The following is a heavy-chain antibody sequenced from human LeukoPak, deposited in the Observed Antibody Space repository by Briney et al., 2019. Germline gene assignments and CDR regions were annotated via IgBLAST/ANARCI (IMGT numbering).Heavy chain of an antibody. V-gene: IGHV3-30-3*01. CDR1: GFTFSSYA. CDR2: VSSDGSNR. Sequence: LGGSLRLSCAASGFTFSSYALQWVRQAPGQGLEWVAVVSSDGSNRFYADSVRGRFTVSRDNSKNTLYLHMNTLRAEDTAVYYCARDGSIAATGAFDYWGQGTLVTVSS. D-gene: IGHD6-13*01. CDR3: ARDGSIAATGAFDY. J-gene: IGHJ4*02.